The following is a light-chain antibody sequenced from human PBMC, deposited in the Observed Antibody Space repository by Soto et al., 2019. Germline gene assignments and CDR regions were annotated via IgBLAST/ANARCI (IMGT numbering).Light chain of an antibody. V-gene: IGLV2-14*03. CDR2: DVS. Sequence: QSVLTQPASVSGSPGQSITISCTGTSSDVGGYNYVAWYQQHPGKAPKLLIYDVSNRPSGISHRFSGSKSGSTASLTISGLEAEDEADYYCSSYTNRATFVFGTGTKLTVL. CDR3: SSYTNRATFV. CDR1: SSDVGGYNY. J-gene: IGLJ1*01.